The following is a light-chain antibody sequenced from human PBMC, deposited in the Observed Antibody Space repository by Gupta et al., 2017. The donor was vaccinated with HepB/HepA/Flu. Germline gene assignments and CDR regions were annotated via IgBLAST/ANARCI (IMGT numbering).Light chain of an antibody. CDR3: QQYNNWPPLT. V-gene: IGKV3-15*01. J-gene: IGKJ4*01. CDR2: GAS. CDR1: QSVSSN. Sequence: EIVMTHSPATLSVSPGERDTLSCRASQSVSSNLAWYQQKPVQAPRLLIYGASTRATCIPARFSGSGSGTEFTLTISSLQSEDFAVYYCQQYNNWPPLTFGGGTKVEIK.